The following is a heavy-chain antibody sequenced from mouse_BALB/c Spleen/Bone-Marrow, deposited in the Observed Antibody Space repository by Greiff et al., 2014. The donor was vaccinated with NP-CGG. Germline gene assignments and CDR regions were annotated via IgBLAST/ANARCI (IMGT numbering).Heavy chain of an antibody. D-gene: IGHD2-3*01. CDR2: VNPNIGGT. Sequence: VQLQQSGPELVMPGASVKISCKTSGYTFTDYTLHWVKQSHGKSLEWIGGVNPNIGGTSCNQKFKDKASLTVNKSSTTAYMELRSLTSEDSAVYYCARGRWYYWGQGTTLTVSS. CDR3: ARGRWYY. CDR1: GYTFTDYT. J-gene: IGHJ2*01. V-gene: IGHV1-22*01.